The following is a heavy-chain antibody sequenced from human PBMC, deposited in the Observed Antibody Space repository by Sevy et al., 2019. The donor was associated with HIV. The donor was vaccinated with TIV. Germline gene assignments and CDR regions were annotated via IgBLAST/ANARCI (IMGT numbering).Heavy chain of an antibody. CDR2: ISSSSSYI. D-gene: IGHD4-17*01. CDR1: GFTFTRHS. Sequence: GGSLRLSCAASGFTFTRHSMNWVRQAPGKGLEWVSYISSSSSYIYYANSVKGRFTISRDNAKNSVYLQMNSLRAEDMAVYYCARVPNYGDNGIDYWGQGTLVTVSS. CDR3: ARVPNYGDNGIDY. V-gene: IGHV3-21*01. J-gene: IGHJ4*02.